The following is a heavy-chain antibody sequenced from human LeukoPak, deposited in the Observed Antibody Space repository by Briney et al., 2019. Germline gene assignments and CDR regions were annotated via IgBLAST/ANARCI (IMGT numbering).Heavy chain of an antibody. CDR2: IYYSGST. J-gene: IGHJ4*02. D-gene: IGHD2-15*01. V-gene: IGHV4-39*01. Sequence: SETLSLTCTVSGGSISSSSYYWGWIRQPPGKGLEWIVSIYYSGSTYYNPSLKSRITISVDTSKNQFSLKLSSVTAADTAVYYCASGSYNYYFDYWGQGTLVTVSS. CDR1: GGSISSSSYY. CDR3: ASGSYNYYFDY.